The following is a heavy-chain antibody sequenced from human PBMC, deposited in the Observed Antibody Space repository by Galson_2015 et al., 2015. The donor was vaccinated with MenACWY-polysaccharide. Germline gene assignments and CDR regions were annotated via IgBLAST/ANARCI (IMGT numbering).Heavy chain of an antibody. CDR1: GYIFTSHN. CDR2: INTGNGNT. Sequence: SVKVSCKASGYIFTSHNMHWVRQAPGQGLEWMGWINTGNGNTKYSQNFQGRVTITSDTSASTAYMELSSLRSEDTAVYYCARVDCGMDVCFPIDYWGRGTLDPAPS. D-gene: IGHD2-21*01. J-gene: IGHJ4*02. V-gene: IGHV1-3*04. CDR3: ARVDCGMDVCFPIDY.